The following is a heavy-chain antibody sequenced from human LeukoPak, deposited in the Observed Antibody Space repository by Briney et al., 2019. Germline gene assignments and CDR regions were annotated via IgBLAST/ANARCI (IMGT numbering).Heavy chain of an antibody. V-gene: IGHV3-74*01. J-gene: IGHJ6*02. CDR3: ARSYYYGVDV. CDR2: VTGDGSST. CDR1: GVTFRSNW. Sequence: GWARRLSCAAPGVTFRSNWMHWVRQAPGKGLVWVSRVTGDGSSTRYAESVKGRFTISRDNATNTLYLQMNSLRAEDTAVYYCARSYYYGVDVWGQGTTVTVSS.